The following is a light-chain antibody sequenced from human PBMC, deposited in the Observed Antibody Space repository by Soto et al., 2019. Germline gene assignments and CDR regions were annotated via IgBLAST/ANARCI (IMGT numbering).Light chain of an antibody. CDR1: RTISSW. V-gene: IGKV1-5*01. Sequence: DIQMTQSPSTLSASVGDRVTITCRASRTISSWLAWYQQKPGKAPKLLIYDASNLECGVPSRFSGSGSGAEFTLTISSLQPDDFATYYCQQYSSYSPYTFGQGTKLEIK. J-gene: IGKJ2*01. CDR2: DAS. CDR3: QQYSSYSPYT.